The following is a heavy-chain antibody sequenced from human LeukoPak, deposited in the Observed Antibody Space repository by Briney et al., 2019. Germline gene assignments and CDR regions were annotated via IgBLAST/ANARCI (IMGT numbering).Heavy chain of an antibody. Sequence: ASVKVSCKTSGYTFTSYGISWVRQAPGQGLEWMGWISAYNGNTNYAQKFQGRVTMTTDTSTSTAYMDLRGLRSDDTAVYYCARGLQETLAWLQAFSAFDMWGQGTILTVSS. D-gene: IGHD5-24*01. CDR1: GYTFTSYG. V-gene: IGHV1-18*01. CDR3: ARGLQETLAWLQAFSAFDM. J-gene: IGHJ3*02. CDR2: ISAYNGNT.